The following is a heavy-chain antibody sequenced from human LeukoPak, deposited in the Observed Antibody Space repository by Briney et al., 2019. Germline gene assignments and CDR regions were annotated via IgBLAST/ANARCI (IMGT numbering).Heavy chain of an antibody. CDR1: GVSFSGYY. CDR2: INHSGST. V-gene: IGHV4-34*01. D-gene: IGHD3-3*01. Sequence: SETLSLTCAVYGVSFSGYYWSWIRQPPGKGLEWIGEINHSGSTNYNPSLKSRVTISVDTSKNQFSLKLSSVTAADTAVYYCARVLSGYYTRRYFDYWGQGTLVTVSS. CDR3: ARVLSGYYTRRYFDY. J-gene: IGHJ4*02.